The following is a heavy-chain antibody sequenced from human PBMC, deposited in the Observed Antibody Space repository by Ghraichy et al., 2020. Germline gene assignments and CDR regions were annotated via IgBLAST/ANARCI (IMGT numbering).Heavy chain of an antibody. CDR2: IYHSGST. V-gene: IGHV4-38-2*01. Sequence: LETLSLTCAVSGYSIRSGYYWGWIRQPPGKGLEWIGSIYHSGSTYYNPSLKSQITISVDTSKNQFSLKLSSVTAADTAVYYCARQLSSSSYFDFWGQGTLFAVSS. CDR3: ARQLSSSSYFDF. J-gene: IGHJ4*02. D-gene: IGHD6-6*01. CDR1: GYSIRSGYY.